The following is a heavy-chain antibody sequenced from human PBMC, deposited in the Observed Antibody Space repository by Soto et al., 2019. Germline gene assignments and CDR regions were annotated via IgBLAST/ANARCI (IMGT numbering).Heavy chain of an antibody. Sequence: GESLKISCKGSGYSFTSYWISWVRQMPGKGLEGMGRIDPSDSYTNYSPSFQGHVTVSADKSISNAYLQWSSLKASDTAMYYCARGTVVVPAAIGGYYYYGMDVWGQGTTVTVSS. CDR2: IDPSDSYT. CDR3: ARGTVVVPAAIGGYYYYGMDV. D-gene: IGHD2-2*02. J-gene: IGHJ6*02. V-gene: IGHV5-10-1*01. CDR1: GYSFTSYW.